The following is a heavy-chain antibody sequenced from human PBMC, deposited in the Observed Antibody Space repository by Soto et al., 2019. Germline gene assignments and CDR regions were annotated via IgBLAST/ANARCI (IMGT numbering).Heavy chain of an antibody. CDR2: ISGRGERT. J-gene: IGHJ4*02. CDR1: GFIFDSYA. V-gene: IGHV3-23*01. D-gene: IGHD5-12*01. Sequence: EVQLLESGGGLVQTGGSLRLSCAASGFIFDSYAMSWVRQAPGKGLEWISVISGRGERTYYADSVEGRFTISRDTSTNTVYLQMNSLGVEDTAVYYCVRAQRTIVATNYFDNWGQGTLVTVSS. CDR3: VRAQRTIVATNYFDN.